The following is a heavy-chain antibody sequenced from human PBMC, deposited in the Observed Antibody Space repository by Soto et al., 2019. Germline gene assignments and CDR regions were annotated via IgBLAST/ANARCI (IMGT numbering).Heavy chain of an antibody. V-gene: IGHV5-51*01. D-gene: IGHD2-8*01. CDR1: GYTFTTYW. Sequence: ESLKISCEGSGYTFTTYWVAWVRQMPGKGLEWVGSIYPGDSDSRYNPSVQGQVSISADRSISTAYLQWNSLKASDTAIYFCARHKGYCTSTSCYGMDVWGQGTTVTVSS. CDR2: IYPGDSDS. J-gene: IGHJ6*02. CDR3: ARHKGYCTSTSCYGMDV.